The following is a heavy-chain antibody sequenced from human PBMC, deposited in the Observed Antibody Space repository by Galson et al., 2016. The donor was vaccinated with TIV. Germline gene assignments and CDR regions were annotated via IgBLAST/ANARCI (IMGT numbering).Heavy chain of an antibody. CDR2: IYSNDDT. Sequence: SLRLSCAASGFSFRSYWMSWVRQAPGRGLEWVSLIYSNDDTHHAESVQGRFSISRDTSKNTIYLQMNNLRVEDTAVYYCAREGRGGAYPNNFDFWGQGTLVTVSS. V-gene: IGHV3-53*01. D-gene: IGHD4/OR15-4a*01. CDR1: GFSFRSYW. J-gene: IGHJ4*02. CDR3: AREGRGGAYPNNFDF.